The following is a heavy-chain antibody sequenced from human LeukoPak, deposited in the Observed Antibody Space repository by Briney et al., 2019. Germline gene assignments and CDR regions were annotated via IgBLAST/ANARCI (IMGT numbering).Heavy chain of an antibody. V-gene: IGHV3-23*01. CDR3: AKYKKGATMNPFDY. CDR1: GFTFSSYA. CDR2: ISGSGGST. D-gene: IGHD5-12*01. J-gene: IGHJ4*02. Sequence: GGSLRLSCAASGFTFSSYAMSWVRQAPGEGLEWVSAISGSGGSTYYADSVKGRFTISRDNSKNTLYLQMNSLRAEDTAVYYCAKYKKGATMNPFDYWGQGTLVTVSS.